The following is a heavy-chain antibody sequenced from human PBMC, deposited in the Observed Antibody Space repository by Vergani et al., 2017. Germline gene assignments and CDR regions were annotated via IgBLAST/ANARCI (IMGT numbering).Heavy chain of an antibody. J-gene: IGHJ4*02. D-gene: IGHD2-2*02. CDR2: INPNSGGT. Sequence: QVQLVQSGAEVQKPGASVKVSCKASGSTFTGYYMHWVRQAPGQGLEWMGWINPNSGGTNYAQKFQGRVTMTRDTSISTAYMELSRLRSDDTAVYYCARVRYCSSTSCYTPFDYWGQGTLVTVSS. CDR3: ARVRYCSSTSCYTPFDY. V-gene: IGHV1-2*02. CDR1: GSTFTGYY.